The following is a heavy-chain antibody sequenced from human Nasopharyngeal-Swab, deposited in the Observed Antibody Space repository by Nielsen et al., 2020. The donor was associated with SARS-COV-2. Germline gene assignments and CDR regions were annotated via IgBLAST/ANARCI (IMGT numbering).Heavy chain of an antibody. CDR3: ARVVRGLATNYYYYVDV. J-gene: IGHJ6*03. Sequence: SWIRQAPGKAPEWLARVNWDDAIYYTTSLKTRLTISKDTSKNQVVLKMTNMDPVDTATYYCARVVRGLATNYYYYVDVWGTGTTVTVSS. D-gene: IGHD5/OR15-5a*01. CDR2: VNWDDAI. V-gene: IGHV2-70*11.